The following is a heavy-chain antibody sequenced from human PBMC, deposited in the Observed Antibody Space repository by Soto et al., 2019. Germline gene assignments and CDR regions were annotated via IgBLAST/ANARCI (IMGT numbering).Heavy chain of an antibody. V-gene: IGHV3-23*01. CDR1: GFTFSTNA. CDR3: AKDQGYWYFDL. Sequence: EVQLLESGGNLAQPGGSLILSCVASGFTFSTNAMSWVRQAPGKGLEWVSSISGSGGSPNYADSVKGRFTISRDNSKNPLYLQMNSLRAEDTAVYYCAKDQGYWYFDLWGRGTLVTVSS. CDR2: ISGSGGSP. J-gene: IGHJ2*01.